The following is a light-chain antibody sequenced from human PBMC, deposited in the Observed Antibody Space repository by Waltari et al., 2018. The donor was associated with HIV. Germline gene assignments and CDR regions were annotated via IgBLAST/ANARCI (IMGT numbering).Light chain of an antibody. V-gene: IGLV2-23*02. CDR2: EVG. CDR3: CSYAGGRVFVL. Sequence: QSALTRPASVSGSPGQSITISCTGTISDIGSYNLVSWYQQYPGRAPKLIIYEVGKRPSGVSDRFSGSKSGNRASLTVAGLKVEDEADYYCCSYAGGRVFVLFGGGTRLTV. CDR1: ISDIGSYNL. J-gene: IGLJ2*01.